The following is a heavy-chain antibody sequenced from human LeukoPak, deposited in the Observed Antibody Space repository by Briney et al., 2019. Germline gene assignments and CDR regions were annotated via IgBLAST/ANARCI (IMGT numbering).Heavy chain of an antibody. CDR1: GYTFTSYA. J-gene: IGHJ6*03. Sequence: GASVKVSCKASGYTFTSYAMHWVRQAPGQRLEWMGWINAGNGNTKYSQEFQGRVTITRDTSASTAYMELSSLRSEDTAVYYCARDGENYYGSGMTFEAYYYYYMDVWGKGTTVTVSS. CDR2: INAGNGNT. CDR3: ARDGENYYGSGMTFEAYYYYYMDV. V-gene: IGHV1-3*03. D-gene: IGHD3-10*01.